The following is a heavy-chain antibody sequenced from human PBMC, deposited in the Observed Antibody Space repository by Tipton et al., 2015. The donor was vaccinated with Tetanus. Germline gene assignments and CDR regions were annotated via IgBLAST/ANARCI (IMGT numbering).Heavy chain of an antibody. D-gene: IGHD2-8*01. CDR1: GFTFSSYG. V-gene: IGHV3-30*18. Sequence: SLRLSCAASGFTFSSYGMHWVRQAPGKGLEWVAVISYDGSNKYYADSVKGRFTISRDNSKNTLYLQMNSLRAEDTAVYYCAKNGGLSYYFDYWGQGTLVTVSS. CDR2: ISYDGSNK. J-gene: IGHJ4*02. CDR3: AKNGGLSYYFDY.